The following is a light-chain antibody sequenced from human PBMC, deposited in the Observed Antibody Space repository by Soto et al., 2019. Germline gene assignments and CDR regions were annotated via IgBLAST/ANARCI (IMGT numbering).Light chain of an antibody. J-gene: IGLJ3*02. CDR3: QSYDSSLSVWV. Sequence: QSVLTQPPSVSGAPGPRGTISCTGSSSNIGAGYNVHWYQHLPGTAPKLLIYGNINRPSGVPDRFSGSKSGTSASLAITGLQAEDEADYYCQSYDSSLSVWVFGGGTKLTVL. V-gene: IGLV1-40*01. CDR1: SSNIGAGYN. CDR2: GNI.